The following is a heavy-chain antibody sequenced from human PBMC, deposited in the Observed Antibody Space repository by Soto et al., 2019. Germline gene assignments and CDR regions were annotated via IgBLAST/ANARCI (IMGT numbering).Heavy chain of an antibody. CDR2: INPNSGGT. CDR1: GYTFTGYY. CDR3: ARDSSGFDY. V-gene: IGHV1-2*04. D-gene: IGHD6-19*01. J-gene: IGHJ4*02. Sequence: ASVKVSCKASGYTFTGYYMHWVRQAPGQGLEWMGWINPNSGGTNYAQKLQGWVTMTTDTSISTAYMELRSLRSDDTAVYYCARDSSGFDYWGQGTLVTVSS.